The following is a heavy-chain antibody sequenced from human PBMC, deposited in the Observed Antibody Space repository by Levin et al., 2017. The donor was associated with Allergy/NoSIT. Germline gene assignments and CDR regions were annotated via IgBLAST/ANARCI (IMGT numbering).Heavy chain of an antibody. D-gene: IGHD2-15*01. CDR1: GGTFSSYT. Sequence: KISCKASGGTFSSYTISWVRQAPGQGLEWMGRIIPILGIANYAQKFQGRVTITADKSTSTAYMELSSLRSEDTAVYYCASWCSGGSCYEGFDYWGQGTLVTVSS. J-gene: IGHJ4*02. CDR2: IIPILGIA. V-gene: IGHV1-69*02. CDR3: ASWCSGGSCYEGFDY.